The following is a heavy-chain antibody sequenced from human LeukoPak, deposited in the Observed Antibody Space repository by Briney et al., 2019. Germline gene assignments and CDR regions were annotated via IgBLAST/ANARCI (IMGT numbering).Heavy chain of an antibody. V-gene: IGHV3-21*01. Sequence: GGSLRLSCAASGFSFSSYSMNWVRQARGQGLEWVSSIAGSGGYIHYAESVKGRFTISRDNAKDSLYLQMNSLRAEDTAVYYCARFRLPNTNMLTGYYYYLDNWGQGTLVTVSS. CDR1: GFSFSSYS. CDR3: ARFRLPNTNMLTGYYYYLDN. D-gene: IGHD3-9*01. J-gene: IGHJ4*02. CDR2: IAGSGGYI.